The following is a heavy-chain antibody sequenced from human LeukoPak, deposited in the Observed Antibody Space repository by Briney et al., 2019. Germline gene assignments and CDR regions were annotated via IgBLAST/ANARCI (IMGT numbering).Heavy chain of an antibody. CDR2: IYTSGST. CDR1: GGSISSYY. V-gene: IGHV4-4*07. Sequence: PSETLSLTCTVSGGSISSYYWSWIRQPAGKGLEWIGRIYTSGSTNYNPSLKSRVTMSVDTSKNQFSLKLSSVTAADTAVYYCARAEGYCSSTSCYTVDVWGKGTTVTVSS. J-gene: IGHJ6*04. D-gene: IGHD2-2*02. CDR3: ARAEGYCSSTSCYTVDV.